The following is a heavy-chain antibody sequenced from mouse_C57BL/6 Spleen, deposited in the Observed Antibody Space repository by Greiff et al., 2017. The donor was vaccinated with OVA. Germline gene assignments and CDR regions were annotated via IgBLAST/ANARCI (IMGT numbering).Heavy chain of an antibody. J-gene: IGHJ4*01. CDR3: ARRGYCHYYAMDY. V-gene: IGHV1-54*01. Sequence: QVQLQQSGAELVRPGTSVKVSCKASGYAFTNYLIEWVKQRPGQGLEWIGVINPGSGGTNYNEKFKGKATLTADKSSSTAYMQLSSLTSEDSAVYCCARRGYCHYYAMDYWGQGTSVTVSS. CDR1: GYAFTNYL. CDR2: INPGSGGT. D-gene: IGHD3-1*01.